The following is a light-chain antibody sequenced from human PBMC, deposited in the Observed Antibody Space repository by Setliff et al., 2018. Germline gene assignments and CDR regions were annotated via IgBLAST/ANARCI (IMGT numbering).Light chain of an antibody. V-gene: IGLV1-40*01. CDR1: SSNIGAGYD. CDR3: AAWDDSLNGYV. CDR2: GNS. J-gene: IGLJ1*01. Sequence: QSVLTQPPSVSGAPGQRVTISCTGSSSNIGAGYDVHWYQQLPGTAPKLLIYGNSNRPSGVPDRFSGSKSGTSASLAISGLQSEDEADYYCAAWDDSLNGYVFGTGTKVT.